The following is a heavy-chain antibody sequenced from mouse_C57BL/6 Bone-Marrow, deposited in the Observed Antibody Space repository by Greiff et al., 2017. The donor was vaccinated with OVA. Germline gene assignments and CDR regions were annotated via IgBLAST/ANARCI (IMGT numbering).Heavy chain of an antibody. J-gene: IGHJ4*01. D-gene: IGHD2-3*01. Sequence: QVQLQQPGAELVKPGASVKLSCKASGYTFTSYGMHWVKQRPGRALKGIGRIDPNSGGTKYNEKFKSKATLTVDKPSSTAYMQLSSLTSEDSAVYYCARWVLDYAMDYWGQGTSVTVSS. V-gene: IGHV1-72*01. CDR3: ARWVLDYAMDY. CDR2: IDPNSGGT. CDR1: GYTFTSYG.